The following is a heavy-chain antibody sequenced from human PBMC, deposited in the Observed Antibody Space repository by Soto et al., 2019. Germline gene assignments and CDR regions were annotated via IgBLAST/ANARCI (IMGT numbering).Heavy chain of an antibody. V-gene: IGHV1-69*13. CDR2: IIPILGAE. Sequence: ASVKVSCKATGGTFSSYGISWVRQAPGQGLEWMGGIIPILGAENYAQKLQGRVTMTADEFTGTAYMELITLRSEDTAVYYCGREAPVDSTNYGWFDPWGPGTLVTVSS. CDR3: GREAPVDSTNYGWFDP. CDR1: GGTFSSYG. J-gene: IGHJ5*02. D-gene: IGHD4-4*01.